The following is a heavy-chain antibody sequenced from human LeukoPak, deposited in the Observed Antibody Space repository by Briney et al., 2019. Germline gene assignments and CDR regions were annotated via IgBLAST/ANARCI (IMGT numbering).Heavy chain of an antibody. CDR2: IYYSGST. CDR3: ARHSAGYSDHFDY. J-gene: IGHJ4*02. D-gene: IGHD6-13*01. CDR1: GGSISSSSYY. Sequence: SETLSLTCTVSGGSISSSSYYWGWIRQPPGKGLEWIGSIYYSGSTYYNPSLKSRVTISVDTAKNQFSLKLSSVTAADTAVYYCARHSAGYSDHFDYWGQGTLVTVSS. V-gene: IGHV4-39*01.